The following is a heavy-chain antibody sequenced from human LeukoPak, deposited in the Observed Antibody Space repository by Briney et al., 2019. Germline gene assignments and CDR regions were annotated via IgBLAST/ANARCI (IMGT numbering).Heavy chain of an antibody. Sequence: GESLKISCKGSGYSFTNYWIGWVRQIPGKGLEWMGIIYPGNSDTRYSPSFQGQVTISVDKSISTAYLQWSNLKASDTAMYYCASTNCSNGVCYTSGFDYWGQGTLVAVSS. CDR1: GYSFTNYW. D-gene: IGHD2-8*01. V-gene: IGHV5-51*01. CDR2: IYPGNSDT. J-gene: IGHJ4*02. CDR3: ASTNCSNGVCYTSGFDY.